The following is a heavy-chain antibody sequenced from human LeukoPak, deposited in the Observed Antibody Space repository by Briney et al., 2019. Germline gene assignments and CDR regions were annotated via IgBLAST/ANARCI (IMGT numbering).Heavy chain of an antibody. CDR3: ASETLSTG. D-gene: IGHD2-2*01. Sequence: VGSLRLSSAASGFSFSSYWMTWVRQAPGKGLEWVANIKEDGSEKYYVDSVKGRFTISRDNAKNSLYLQMNSLRVEDTAVYYCASETLSTGWGQGTLVTVSS. CDR1: GFSFSSYW. CDR2: IKEDGSEK. J-gene: IGHJ4*02. V-gene: IGHV3-7*01.